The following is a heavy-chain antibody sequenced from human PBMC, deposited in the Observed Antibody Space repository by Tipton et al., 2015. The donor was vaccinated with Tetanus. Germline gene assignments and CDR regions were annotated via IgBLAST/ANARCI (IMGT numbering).Heavy chain of an antibody. Sequence: SLRLSCEVSGFSFSNYKMNWVRQGPGRGLEWVSSISSTSRYINYADSVKGRFTISRDNAKNSLFLEMNSLRVDDTAVYYCAKRGQQWVVSSFFDSWGQGARVVVSS. CDR1: GFSFSNYK. CDR2: ISSTSRYI. V-gene: IGHV3-21*01. D-gene: IGHD6-19*01. J-gene: IGHJ4*02. CDR3: AKRGQQWVVSSFFDS.